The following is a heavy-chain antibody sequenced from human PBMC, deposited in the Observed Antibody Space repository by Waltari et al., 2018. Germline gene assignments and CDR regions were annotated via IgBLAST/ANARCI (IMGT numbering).Heavy chain of an antibody. CDR2: IYYSGST. V-gene: IGHV4-39*07. D-gene: IGHD3-16*02. Sequence: QLQLQESGPGLVKPLETLSLTCTVSGGSISSSSYYWGWIRQPPGKGLDWIGSIYYSGSTYYNPSLKSRVTISVDTSKNQFSRKLSSVTAADTAVYYCARDGNPYYDYIWGSYRYTRGYYYYGMDVWGQGTTVTVSS. J-gene: IGHJ6*02. CDR1: GGSISSSSYY. CDR3: ARDGNPYYDYIWGSYRYTRGYYYYGMDV.